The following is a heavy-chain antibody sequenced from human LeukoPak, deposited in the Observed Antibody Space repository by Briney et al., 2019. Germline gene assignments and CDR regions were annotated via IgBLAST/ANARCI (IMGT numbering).Heavy chain of an antibody. D-gene: IGHD6-13*01. Sequence: GGSLRLSCAASGFTFSNYAMSWVRQAPGKGLEWVSAISGSGGSTYYADSVKGRFTISRDNSKNTLYLQMNSLRAEDTAVYYCAKVYSSSPRLYYFDYWGQGTLVTVSS. CDR3: AKVYSSSPRLYYFDY. CDR2: ISGSGGST. V-gene: IGHV3-23*01. J-gene: IGHJ4*02. CDR1: GFTFSNYA.